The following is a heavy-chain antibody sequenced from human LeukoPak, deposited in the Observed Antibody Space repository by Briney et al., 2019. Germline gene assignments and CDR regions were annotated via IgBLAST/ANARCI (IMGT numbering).Heavy chain of an antibody. CDR1: GGSFSDYY. CDR2: INHSGST. D-gene: IGHD2-2*01. CDR3: ARGIVLVPAAKEYFDL. J-gene: IGHJ2*01. Sequence: SETLSLTCAVYGGSFSDYYWSWIRQPPGKRLEWIGEINHSGSTNYNPSLKSRVTISVDTSKNQFSLKLSSVTAADTPVYYCARGIVLVPAAKEYFDLWGRGTLVTVSS. V-gene: IGHV4-34*01.